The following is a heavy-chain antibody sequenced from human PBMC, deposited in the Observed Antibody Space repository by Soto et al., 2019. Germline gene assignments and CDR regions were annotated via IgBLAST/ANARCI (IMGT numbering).Heavy chain of an antibody. D-gene: IGHD2-2*01. V-gene: IGHV4-38-2*02. CDR2: IYHSGTT. CDR1: GDSISSGYY. Sequence: PSETLSLTCAVSGDSISSGYYWAWIRQPPGKGLEWIGSIYHSGTTYYNPSLKSRVTISVDTSKNQFSLKLSFVTAADTAVFYCAREYANSPEAFDFWGQGALVIVSS. J-gene: IGHJ4*02. CDR3: AREYANSPEAFDF.